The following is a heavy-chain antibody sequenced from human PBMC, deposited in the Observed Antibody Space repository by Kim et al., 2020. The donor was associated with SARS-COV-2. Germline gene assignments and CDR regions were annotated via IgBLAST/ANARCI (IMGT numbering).Heavy chain of an antibody. CDR1: GGSISSGNSY. J-gene: IGHJ6*02. D-gene: IGHD3-22*01. V-gene: IGHV4-30-4*01. CDR2: IENGGST. Sequence: SETLSLTCTVSGGSISSGNSYWSWVRQPPGKGLEWIGYIENGGSTNYNPSLKSRLTILEDTSKNQFSLKLRSVTAADTAVYYCARDRVPYDSRGYPLAYYYAKDVWGQGTTVTVSS. CDR3: ARDRVPYDSRGYPLAYYYAKDV.